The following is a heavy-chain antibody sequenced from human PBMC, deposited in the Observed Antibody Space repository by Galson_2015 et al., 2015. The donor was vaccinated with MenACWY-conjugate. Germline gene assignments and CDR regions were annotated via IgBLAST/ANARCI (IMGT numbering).Heavy chain of an antibody. V-gene: IGHV3-33*01. CDR3: AREGGAAAGLFDY. Sequence: SLRLSCAASGFTFSSYGMHWVRQAPGKGLEWVAVIWYDGSNKYYADSVKGRFTISRDNSKNTLYLQMNSLRAEDTAVYYCAREGGAAAGLFDYWGQGTLVTVSS. CDR1: GFTFSSYG. J-gene: IGHJ4*02. D-gene: IGHD6-13*01. CDR2: IWYDGSNK.